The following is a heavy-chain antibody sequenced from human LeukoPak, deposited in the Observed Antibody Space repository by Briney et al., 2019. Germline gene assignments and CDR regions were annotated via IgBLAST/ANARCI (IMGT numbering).Heavy chain of an antibody. CDR3: VTGGNSGSVY. CDR2: IYSGGST. D-gene: IGHD4-23*01. CDR1: EFIVSSNY. Sequence: GGSLRLSCAASEFIVSSNYMSWVRQAPGKGLEWVSVIYSGGSTYYADSVKGRFTISRDNSRNTLYLQMNSLRAEDTAVYYRVTGGNSGSVYWGQGTLVTVSS. V-gene: IGHV3-53*01. J-gene: IGHJ4*02.